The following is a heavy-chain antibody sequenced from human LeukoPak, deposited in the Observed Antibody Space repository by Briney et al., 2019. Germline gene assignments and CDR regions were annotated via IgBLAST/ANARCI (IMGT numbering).Heavy chain of an antibody. J-gene: IGHJ4*02. CDR2: IIPIFGTA. CDR3: ARGDLYCSSTSCSYYFDY. CDR1: GGTFSSYA. D-gene: IGHD2-2*01. Sequence: ASVKVSCKASGGTFSSYAISWVRQAPGQGREWMGGIIPIFGTANYAQKFQGRVTITADESTRTAYMELSSLRSEDTAVYYCARGDLYCSSTSCSYYFDYWGQGTLVTVSS. V-gene: IGHV1-69*13.